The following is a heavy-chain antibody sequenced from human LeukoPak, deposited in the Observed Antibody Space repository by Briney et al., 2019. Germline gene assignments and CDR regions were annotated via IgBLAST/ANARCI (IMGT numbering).Heavy chain of an antibody. CDR3: ARGQGTAAAGTLDY. CDR2: INLSGTP. J-gene: IGHJ4*02. D-gene: IGHD6-13*01. Sequence: SQSLSPTCAVYGASFSGHYWSWVRQSPGKGLGWIGEINLSGTPNYNPSLRSGVTSSVDTSKNQFSLKLSSVTAADTAVYNCARGQGTAAAGTLDYGGQGTLVTVSS. CDR1: GASFSGHY. V-gene: IGHV4-34*01.